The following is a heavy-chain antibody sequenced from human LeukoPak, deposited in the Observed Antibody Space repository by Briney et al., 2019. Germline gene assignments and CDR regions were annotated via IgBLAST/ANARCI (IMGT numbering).Heavy chain of an antibody. J-gene: IGHJ4*02. CDR1: GFTVSSNY. D-gene: IGHD1-26*01. CDR3: ARGGGGAKAFYFDY. Sequence: GSLLLSCAAAGFTVSSNYMTWIRRSPGKGLEWIGGIDNNGITNYNPSLKSRVTMSVDTTRKRFSLRLASESAADTGVYYCARGGGGAKAFYFDYWGQGSLVTVSS. CDR2: IDNNGIT. V-gene: IGHV4-34*01.